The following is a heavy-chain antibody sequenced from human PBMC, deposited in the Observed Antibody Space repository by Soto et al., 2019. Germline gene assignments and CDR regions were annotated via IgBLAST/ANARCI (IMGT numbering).Heavy chain of an antibody. D-gene: IGHD6-6*01. Sequence: QVQLVESGGGVVQPGRSLRLSCAASGFTFSSYGMHWVRQAPGKGLEWVAVIWYDGSNKYYADSVKGRFTISRDNSKNPLYLQMNSLRAEDTAVYYCARDRIAAPRWWFDPWGQGTLVTVSS. CDR3: ARDRIAAPRWWFDP. J-gene: IGHJ5*02. CDR1: GFTFSSYG. V-gene: IGHV3-33*01. CDR2: IWYDGSNK.